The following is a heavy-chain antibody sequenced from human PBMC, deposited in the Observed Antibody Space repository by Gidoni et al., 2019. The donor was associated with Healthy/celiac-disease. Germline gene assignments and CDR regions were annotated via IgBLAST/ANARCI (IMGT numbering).Heavy chain of an antibody. J-gene: IGHJ6*02. CDR2: ISSSSSYK. V-gene: IGHV3-21*01. CDR1: GFTFSSCR. Sequence: EVQQVESGGGLVKPGVSRRRSFAGSGFTFSSCRMNWGRQAPGKGLEWVSSISSSSSYKYNADSVKLRFTISRDNAKNSLYLQMNSLRAEATAVYYCAREGTLYGTGSYYMGAYYYYGMDVWGQGTTVTVSS. D-gene: IGHD3-10*01. CDR3: AREGTLYGTGSYYMGAYYYYGMDV.